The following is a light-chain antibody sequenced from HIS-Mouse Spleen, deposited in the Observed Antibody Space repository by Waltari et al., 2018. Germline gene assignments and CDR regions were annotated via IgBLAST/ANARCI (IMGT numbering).Light chain of an antibody. V-gene: IGKV4-1*01. CDR3: QQYYSTRLT. CDR2: WAS. J-gene: IGKJ4*01. CDR1: QSVLYSSNNKNY. Sequence: DIVMTQSPDSLAVSLGERATINCKSSQSVLYSSNNKNYLAWYQQEPGQPPKLLIYWASTRESGVPDRFSGSGSGTDFTLTISSLQAEDVAVYYCQQYYSTRLTFGGGTKVEIK.